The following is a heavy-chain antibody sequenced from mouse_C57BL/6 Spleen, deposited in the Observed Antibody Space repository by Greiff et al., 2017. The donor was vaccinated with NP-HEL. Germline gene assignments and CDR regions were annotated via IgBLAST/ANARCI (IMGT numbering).Heavy chain of an antibody. CDR3: ARGYYGSSYYAMDY. CDR2: IYPGDGDT. Sequence: VQLVESGPELVKPGASVKTSCKASGYAFSSSWMNWVKQRPGKGLEWIGRIYPGDGDTNYNGKFKGKATLTADKSSSTAYMQLSSLTSEDSAVYFCARGYYGSSYYAMDYWGQGTSVTVSS. D-gene: IGHD1-1*01. J-gene: IGHJ4*01. CDR1: GYAFSSSW. V-gene: IGHV1-82*01.